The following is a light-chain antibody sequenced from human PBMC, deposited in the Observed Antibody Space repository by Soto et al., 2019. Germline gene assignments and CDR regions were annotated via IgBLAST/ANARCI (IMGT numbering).Light chain of an antibody. V-gene: IGKV3-20*01. CDR2: GGS. CDR3: QQFSSYPLT. J-gene: IGKJ4*01. CDR1: QSVSSKH. Sequence: DIVLTQSPGTLSLSPGERATLSCRASQSVSSKHLAWYQQKPGQAPRLLSYGGSSRATGIPDRFSGSGSGTEFTLTISRLEPEDFEVYYCQQFSSYPLTFGGGTKVDIK.